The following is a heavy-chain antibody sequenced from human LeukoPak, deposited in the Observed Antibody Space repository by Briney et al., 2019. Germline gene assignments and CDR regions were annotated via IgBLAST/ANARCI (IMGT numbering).Heavy chain of an antibody. J-gene: IGHJ4*02. CDR2: IYASGST. CDR3: ARDQGRWLVRTFDY. CDR1: GGSISGGSYY. Sequence: PSETLSLTCTVSGGSISGGSYYWRWIRQPAGKGLEWIGRIYASGSTNYNPSLKSRVTISVDTSKNQFSLKLNSVTAADTAVYYCARDQGRWLVRTFDYWGQGTLVTVSS. V-gene: IGHV4-61*02. D-gene: IGHD6-19*01.